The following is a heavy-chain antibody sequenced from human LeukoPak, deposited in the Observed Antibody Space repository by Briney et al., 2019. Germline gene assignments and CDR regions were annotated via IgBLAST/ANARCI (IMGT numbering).Heavy chain of an antibody. CDR3: AREVGDYFDY. CDR1: GGSITSYY. V-gene: IGHV4-59*01. Sequence: SVTLSLTCTVSGGSITSYYWSWIRQPPGKGLEWIAYIYYSGSSMYNSSLKSRVTISVDTSKNQFSLKVSSVTAADTAVYYCAREVGDYFDYWGQGTLVTVSS. J-gene: IGHJ4*02. CDR2: IYYSGSS. D-gene: IGHD1-26*01.